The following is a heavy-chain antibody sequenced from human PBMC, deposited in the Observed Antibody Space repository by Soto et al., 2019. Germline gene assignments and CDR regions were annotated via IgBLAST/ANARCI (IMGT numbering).Heavy chain of an antibody. CDR1: RGSISSGTNY. V-gene: IGHV4-39*01. D-gene: IGHD2-21*01. Sequence: PSAILSLTCTVSRGSISSGTNYWAWIRQPPGKGLEWIANIYYSGSTFYNPSLKSRVTISLDTSKNQFSLKLRSVTAADTAVYYRARHEAGLYFDSWGQGTLVTVSS. J-gene: IGHJ4*02. CDR2: IYYSGST. CDR3: ARHEAGLYFDS.